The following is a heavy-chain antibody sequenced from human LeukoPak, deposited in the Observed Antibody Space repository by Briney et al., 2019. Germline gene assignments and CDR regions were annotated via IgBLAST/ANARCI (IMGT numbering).Heavy chain of an antibody. V-gene: IGHV1-2*02. CDR2: INPNSGGT. J-gene: IGHJ4*02. Sequence: ASVKVSCKASGYTFTGYYMHWVRQAPGQGLEWMGWINPNSGGTNYAQKFQGRVTITRDTSISTAYMELSRLRSDDTALYYCARVDGYGVFGFDYWGQGTLVTVSS. CDR1: GYTFTGYY. D-gene: IGHD5-18*01. CDR3: ARVDGYGVFGFDY.